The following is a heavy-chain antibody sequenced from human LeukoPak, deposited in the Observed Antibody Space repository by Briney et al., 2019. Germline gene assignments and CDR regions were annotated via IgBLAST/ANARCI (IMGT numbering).Heavy chain of an antibody. V-gene: IGHV1-69*04. Sequence: ASVKVSCKASGYTFTSYGISWVRQAPGQGLEWMGRIIPILGIANYAQKFQGRVTITADKSTSTAYMELSSLRSEDTAVYYCARDPCSSTSCYKPRDWFDPWGQGTLVTVSS. CDR2: IIPILGIA. J-gene: IGHJ5*02. CDR3: ARDPCSSTSCYKPRDWFDP. CDR1: GYTFTSYG. D-gene: IGHD2-2*02.